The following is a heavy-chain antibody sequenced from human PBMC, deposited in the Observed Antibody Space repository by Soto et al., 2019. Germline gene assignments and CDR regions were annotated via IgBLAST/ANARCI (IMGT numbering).Heavy chain of an antibody. CDR2: ISGSGGST. CDR3: AKESPAVWLTGTTGPHAFDI. D-gene: IGHD1-7*01. V-gene: IGHV3-23*01. CDR1: GFTFSSYA. J-gene: IGHJ3*02. Sequence: GGSLRLSCAASGFTFSSYAMSWVRQAPGKGLEWVSAISGSGGSTYYADSVKGRFTISRDNSKNTLYLQMNSLSAEDTAVYYCAKESPAVWLTGTTGPHAFDIWGQGTMVTVSS.